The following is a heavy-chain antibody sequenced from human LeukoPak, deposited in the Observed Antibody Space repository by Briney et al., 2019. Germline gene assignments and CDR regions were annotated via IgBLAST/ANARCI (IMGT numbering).Heavy chain of an antibody. CDR1: GGSISSYY. D-gene: IGHD6-13*01. Sequence: PSETLSLTCTVSGGSISSYYWSWLRQPPGKGLEWIGYIYYSGSTNYNPSLKSRVTISVDTSKNQFSLKLSSVTAADTAVYYCARVIAAVDYYYYYMDVWGKGTTVTVSS. V-gene: IGHV4-59*01. J-gene: IGHJ6*03. CDR2: IYYSGST. CDR3: ARVIAAVDYYYYYMDV.